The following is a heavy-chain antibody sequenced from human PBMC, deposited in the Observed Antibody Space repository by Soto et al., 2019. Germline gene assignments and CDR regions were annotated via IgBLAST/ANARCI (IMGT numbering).Heavy chain of an antibody. V-gene: IGHV1-3*01. CDR1: GYTFTSYA. J-gene: IGHJ4*02. CDR2: INAGNGNT. CDR3: ARSSSWYVFDY. D-gene: IGHD6-13*01. Sequence: QVQLVQSGAEVKKPGASVKVSCKASGYTFTSYAMHWVRQAPGQRLEWMGWINAGNGNTKYSQKFQGRVTITRDTSASTAYMELSSMRSEATDVYYCARSSSWYVFDYWGQGTLVTVSS.